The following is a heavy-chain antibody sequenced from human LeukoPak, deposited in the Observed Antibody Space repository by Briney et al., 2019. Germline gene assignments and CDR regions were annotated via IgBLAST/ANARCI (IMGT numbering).Heavy chain of an antibody. CDR2: IWYDGSNK. Sequence: PGGSLRLSCAASGFTFSSYGMHWVRQAPGKGLEWVAVIWYDGSNKYYADSVKGRFTISRDNSKNTLYLQMNSLRAEDTAVYYCAKARYSYDHYYFDYRGQGTLVTVSS. CDR1: GFTFSSYG. CDR3: AKARYSYDHYYFDY. J-gene: IGHJ4*02. V-gene: IGHV3-33*06. D-gene: IGHD5-18*01.